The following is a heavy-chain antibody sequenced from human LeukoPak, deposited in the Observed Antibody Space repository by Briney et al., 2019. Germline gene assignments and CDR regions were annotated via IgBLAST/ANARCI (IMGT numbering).Heavy chain of an antibody. CDR3: ARVIVSYRYDANWFDP. CDR1: GGSISCDGQY. CDR2: IYYSGNS. D-gene: IGHD2-8*01. J-gene: IGHJ5*02. V-gene: IGHV4-31*03. Sequence: SQTLSLTCTVSGGSISCDGQYWSWIRQHPGKGLEWIGYIYYSGNSYYNPSLKSRVTISADTSENQFSLQLNSVTAADTAVYYCARVIVSYRYDANWFDPWGQGTLVTVSS.